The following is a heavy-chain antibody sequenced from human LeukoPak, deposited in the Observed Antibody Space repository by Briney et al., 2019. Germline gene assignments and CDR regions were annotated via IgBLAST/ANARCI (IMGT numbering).Heavy chain of an antibody. CDR3: ARPTYYYGSVDAFDI. CDR2: ISGSSTKI. Sequence: GGSLRLSCAASGFTFSSYWMSWVRQAPGKGLEWVSYISGSSTKIYYAESVKGRSTISRDNAKNSLSLQMNSLRDEDTAVYYCARPTYYYGSVDAFDIWGQGTMVTVSS. J-gene: IGHJ3*02. V-gene: IGHV3-48*02. D-gene: IGHD3-10*01. CDR1: GFTFSSYW.